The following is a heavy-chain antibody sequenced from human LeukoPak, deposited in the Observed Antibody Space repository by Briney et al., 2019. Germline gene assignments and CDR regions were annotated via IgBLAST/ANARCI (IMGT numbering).Heavy chain of an antibody. J-gene: IGHJ4*02. V-gene: IGHV3-30*14. CDR2: ISYDGSNK. CDR3: ARVGDDFWSGYWLDY. Sequence: GGSLRLSCAASGFTFSSYAMHWVRQAPGKGLEWVAVISYDGSNKYYADSVKGRFTISRDNSKNTLYLQMNSLRTEDTAVYYCARVGDDFWSGYWLDYWGQGTLVTVSS. CDR1: GFTFSSYA. D-gene: IGHD3-3*01.